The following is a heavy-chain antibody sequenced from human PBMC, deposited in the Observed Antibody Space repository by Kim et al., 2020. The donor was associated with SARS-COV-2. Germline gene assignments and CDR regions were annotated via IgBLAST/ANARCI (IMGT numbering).Heavy chain of an antibody. CDR2: ISSSGSTI. CDR1: GFTFSSYE. D-gene: IGHD4-4*01. V-gene: IGHV3-48*03. J-gene: IGHJ4*02. CDR3: ARDEGVTVTTIVLDY. Sequence: GGSLRLSCAASGFTFSSYEMNWVRQAPGKGLEWVSYISSSGSTIYYADSVKGRFTISRDNAKNSLYLQMNSLRAEDTAVYYCARDEGVTVTTIVLDYLGQGTLVTVSS.